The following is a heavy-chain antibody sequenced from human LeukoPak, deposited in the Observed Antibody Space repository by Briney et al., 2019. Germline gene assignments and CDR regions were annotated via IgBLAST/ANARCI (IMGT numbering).Heavy chain of an antibody. CDR1: GFTFSNYW. D-gene: IGHD1-26*01. CDR2: INSDGSST. Sequence: GGSLRLSCAASGFTFSNYWMHWVRQAPGKGLVWASRINSDGSSTSYADSVKGRFTISRDNAKNTLYLQMNSLRAEDTAVYYCARVSSGSYFGYYYYYMDVWGKGTTVTVSS. J-gene: IGHJ6*03. V-gene: IGHV3-74*01. CDR3: ARVSSGSYFGYYYYYMDV.